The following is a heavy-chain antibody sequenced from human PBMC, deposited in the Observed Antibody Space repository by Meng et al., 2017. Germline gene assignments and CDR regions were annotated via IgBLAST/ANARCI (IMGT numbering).Heavy chain of an antibody. CDR1: GLRFTDAW. Sequence: EVQLVESGGGLVKPGGSLSLSWLASGLRFTDAWMSWVRQAPGKGLEWVGRIERKSDGGTIYYAAPVKGRFTISRDDSKNTLYLQMDSLINEDTAVYFCATGAAAADHWGQGTLVTVSS. CDR2: IERKSDGGTI. CDR3: ATGAAAADH. J-gene: IGHJ4*02. V-gene: IGHV3-15*04. D-gene: IGHD6-13*01.